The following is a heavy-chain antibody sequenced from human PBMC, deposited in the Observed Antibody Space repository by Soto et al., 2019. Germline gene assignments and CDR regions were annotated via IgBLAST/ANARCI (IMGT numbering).Heavy chain of an antibody. CDR2: ISAYNGNT. V-gene: IGHV1-18*04. CDR1: GYTFTSYG. J-gene: IGHJ6*02. Sequence: ASVKVSCKASGYTFTSYGISWVRQAPGQGLEWMGWISAYNGNTNYAQKLQGRVTMTTVTSTSTAYMELRSLRSDDTAVYYCARVGVAAAGRLYGMDVWGQGTTVTVSS. D-gene: IGHD6-13*01. CDR3: ARVGVAAAGRLYGMDV.